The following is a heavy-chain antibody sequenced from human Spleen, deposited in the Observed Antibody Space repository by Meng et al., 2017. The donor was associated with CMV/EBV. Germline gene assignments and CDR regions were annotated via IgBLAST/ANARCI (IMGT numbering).Heavy chain of an antibody. CDR3: ARGNNYYDSSGYDP. Sequence: SETLSLTCTVSGGSVSSLSYYWTWIRQPPGRGLEWIGYIYYSGSTSYNPSLKSRVTISVDTSKNQFSLKLSSVTAADTAVYYCARGNNYYDSSGYDPWGQGTLVTVSS. J-gene: IGHJ5*02. CDR2: IYYSGST. D-gene: IGHD3-22*01. V-gene: IGHV4-61*01. CDR1: GGSVSSLSYY.